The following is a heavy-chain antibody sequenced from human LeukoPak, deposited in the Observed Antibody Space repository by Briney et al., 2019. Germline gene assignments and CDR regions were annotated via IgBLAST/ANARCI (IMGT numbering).Heavy chain of an antibody. CDR2: IIPIFGTA. V-gene: IGHV1-69*13. D-gene: IGHD5-18*01. CDR3: ATYLHSNRGYSYGFYYYYYYMDV. CDR1: GGTFSSYA. Sequence: GASVKVSCKASGGTFSSYAISWVRQAPGQGLEWMGGIIPIFGTANYAQKFQGTVTITADESTSTAYMELSSLRSEDTAVYYCATYLHSNRGYSYGFYYYYYYMDVWGKGTTVTVSS. J-gene: IGHJ6*03.